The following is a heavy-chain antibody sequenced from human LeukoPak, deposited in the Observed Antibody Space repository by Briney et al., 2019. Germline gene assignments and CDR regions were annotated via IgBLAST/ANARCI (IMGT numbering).Heavy chain of an antibody. D-gene: IGHD3-10*01. Sequence: GGSLRLPCAASGFNFSSYWMHWVRQAPGKGLVSVSRITSDGSSTSYADSVKGRFTISRDNAKNTLYLQMNSLRAEDTAVYYCARDGGDDAFDIWGQGTMVTVSS. J-gene: IGHJ3*02. CDR2: ITSDGSST. CDR3: ARDGGDDAFDI. CDR1: GFNFSSYW. V-gene: IGHV3-74*01.